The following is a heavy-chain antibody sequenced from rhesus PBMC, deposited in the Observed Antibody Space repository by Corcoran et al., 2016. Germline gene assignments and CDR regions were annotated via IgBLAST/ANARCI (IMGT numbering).Heavy chain of an antibody. Sequence: QVQLQESGPAVVKPSETLSLTCAVSGGSISSSNWWSWIRQSPGKGLEWIGGIYGSGGSTEYNPSRKRRVTSSKDKAKNQLSLKRSSVSAADTAVYYWARAGGFWTGFYGLDSWGQGVVVTVSS. D-gene: IGHD3-3*01. CDR3: ARAGGFWTGFYGLDS. CDR1: GGSISSSNW. CDR2: IYGSGGST. J-gene: IGHJ6*01. V-gene: IGHV4-93*01.